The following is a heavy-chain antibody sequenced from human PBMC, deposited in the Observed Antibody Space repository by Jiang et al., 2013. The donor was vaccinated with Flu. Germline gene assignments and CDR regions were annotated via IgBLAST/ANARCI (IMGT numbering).Heavy chain of an antibody. Sequence: QLVESGGGVVQPGRSLRLSCAASGFTFSSAVMHWVRQAPGKGLEWLAVISYDGSNKYYADSVEGRFTISRDNSKNTLYLQINSLRTEDTAVYYCARDVGTHWNVRNDPFDIWGQGTMVTASS. CDR3: ARDVGTHWNVRNDPFDI. CDR2: ISYDGSNK. J-gene: IGHJ3*02. V-gene: IGHV3-30-3*01. D-gene: IGHD1-1*01. CDR1: GFTFSSAV.